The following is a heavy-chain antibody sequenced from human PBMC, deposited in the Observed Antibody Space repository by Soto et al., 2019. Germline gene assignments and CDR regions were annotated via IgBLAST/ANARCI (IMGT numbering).Heavy chain of an antibody. Sequence: GGSLRLSCAASGFTFSSFAMHGVRQAPGRGLEWVAIISYDGRNKYYADSVKGRFTISRDNSKNTLYLQMNSLGAEDTAVYYCARENYGNYYFDYWGQGTLVTVSS. CDR3: ARENYGNYYFDY. CDR1: GFTFSSFA. V-gene: IGHV3-30-3*01. D-gene: IGHD4-17*01. J-gene: IGHJ4*02. CDR2: ISYDGRNK.